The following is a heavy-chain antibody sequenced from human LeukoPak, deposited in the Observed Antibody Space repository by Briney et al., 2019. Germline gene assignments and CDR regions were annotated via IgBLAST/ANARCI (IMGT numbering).Heavy chain of an antibody. J-gene: IGHJ6*03. CDR2: INPSGGST. D-gene: IGHD3-10*01. V-gene: IGHV1-46*01. Sequence: ASVKVSCKASGYTFTSYYMHWVRQAPGQGLEWMGIINPSGGSTSYAQKFQGRVTMTRDTSTSTVYMELSSLRSEDTAVYYCARGRMVRGVTGTGYYYYMDVWGKGTTVTISS. CDR1: GYTFTSYY. CDR3: ARGRMVRGVTGTGYYYYMDV.